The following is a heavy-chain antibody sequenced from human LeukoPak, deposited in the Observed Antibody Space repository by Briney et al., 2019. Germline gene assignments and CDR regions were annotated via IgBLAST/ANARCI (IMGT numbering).Heavy chain of an antibody. CDR2: IYTSGST. D-gene: IGHD2-15*01. J-gene: IGHJ6*03. V-gene: IGHV4-61*02. CDR1: GGSISSGSYY. Sequence: SETLSLTCTVSGGSISSGSYYWSWIRQPAGKGLEWIGRIYTSGSTNYNPSLKSRVTISVDTSKNQFSLKLSSVTAADTAVYYCARGILPPDYYYMDVWGKGTTVTVSS. CDR3: ARGILPPDYYYMDV.